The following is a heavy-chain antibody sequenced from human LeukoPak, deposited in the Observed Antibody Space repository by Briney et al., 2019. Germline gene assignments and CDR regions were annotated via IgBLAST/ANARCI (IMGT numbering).Heavy chain of an antibody. J-gene: IGHJ4*02. Sequence: QPGGSLRLSCAASGFPFSSYGMGWVRQAPGEGLEWVSGISGGGATTYYADSVKGRFTISRDNSKNTLHLDMSSLRAEDTAEYSCAKTFGWPFYFDYWGQGTLVTVSS. V-gene: IGHV3-23*01. CDR2: ISGGGATT. CDR3: AKTFGWPFYFDY. CDR1: GFPFSSYG. D-gene: IGHD2/OR15-2a*01.